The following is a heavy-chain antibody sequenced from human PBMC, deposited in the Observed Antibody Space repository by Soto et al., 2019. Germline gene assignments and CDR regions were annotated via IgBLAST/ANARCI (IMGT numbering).Heavy chain of an antibody. CDR3: ARLFKVVVAATPRVRWFDP. V-gene: IGHV4-39*01. CDR2: IYYSGST. D-gene: IGHD2-15*01. CDR1: GGSISSSSYY. J-gene: IGHJ5*02. Sequence: SETLSLTCTVSGGSISSSSYYWGWIRQSPGKGLEWIGNIYYSGSTYYNPSLKSRVTISVDTSKNQFSLKLNSVTAADTAVYYCARLFKVVVAATPRVRWFDPWGQGTLVTV.